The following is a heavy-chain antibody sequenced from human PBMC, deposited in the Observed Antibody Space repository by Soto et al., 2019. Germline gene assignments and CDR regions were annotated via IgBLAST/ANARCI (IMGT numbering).Heavy chain of an antibody. V-gene: IGHV3-23*01. CDR2: ISGSGGSI. Sequence: VQLLESGGDLVQPGGSLRLSCAASGFTFSSYAMSWVRQAPGKGLEWVSGISGSGGSIYYADSVKGRFTISRDNSKNTLYLQMNSLRAEDTAVYHCAKRPVGYCSGGSCFLFYFDYWGQGTQVTVSS. D-gene: IGHD2-15*01. CDR1: GFTFSSYA. CDR3: AKRPVGYCSGGSCFLFYFDY. J-gene: IGHJ4*02.